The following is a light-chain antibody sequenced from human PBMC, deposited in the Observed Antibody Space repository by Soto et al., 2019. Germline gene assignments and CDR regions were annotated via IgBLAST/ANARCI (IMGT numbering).Light chain of an antibody. J-gene: IGLJ2*01. V-gene: IGLV1-47*02. CDR1: SSNIGSNH. Sequence: QSALTQPHSASGTPGQRVTVSCSGTSSNIGSNHVHWYQQFPGSAPKLLIHSNNQRPSGVPDRFSGSKCGSSASLAISGLRSGDEADYYCAAWDDSLSGVVFGGGTKLTVL. CDR2: SNN. CDR3: AAWDDSLSGVV.